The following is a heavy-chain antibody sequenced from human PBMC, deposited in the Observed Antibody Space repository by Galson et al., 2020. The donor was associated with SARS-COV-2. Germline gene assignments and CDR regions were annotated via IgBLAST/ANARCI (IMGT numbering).Heavy chain of an antibody. CDR3: VRKGGGFLEWYSHFDY. CDR1: GGSISSSSYY. J-gene: IGHJ4*02. D-gene: IGHD3-3*01. CDR2: IYYSGST. V-gene: IGHV4-39*01. Sequence: TLSLTCTVSGGSISSSSYYWGWIRQPPGKGLEWIGSIYYSGSTYYNPSLKSRVTISVDTSKNQFSLKLSSVTAADTAVYYCVRKGGGFLEWYSHFDYWGQGTLVTVSS.